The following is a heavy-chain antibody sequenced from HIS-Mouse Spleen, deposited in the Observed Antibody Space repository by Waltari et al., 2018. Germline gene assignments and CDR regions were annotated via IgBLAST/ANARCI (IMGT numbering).Heavy chain of an antibody. V-gene: IGHV3-30*18. D-gene: IGHD6-19*01. Sequence: QVQLVESGGGGVQPGRSLRLSCAAPGFTFSSYRLHWVRQAPGKGLEWGAVISYDGSNKYYADSVKGRFTISRDNSKNTLYLQMNSLRAEDTAVYYCAKASSGWLDYWGQGTLVTVSS. CDR2: ISYDGSNK. J-gene: IGHJ4*02. CDR1: GFTFSSYR. CDR3: AKASSGWLDY.